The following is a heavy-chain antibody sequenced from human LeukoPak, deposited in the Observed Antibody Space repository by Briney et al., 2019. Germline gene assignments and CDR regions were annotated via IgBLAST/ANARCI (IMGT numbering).Heavy chain of an antibody. CDR2: IYYSGTT. CDR3: AREGYASGWNDY. D-gene: IGHD6-19*01. J-gene: IGHJ4*02. V-gene: IGHV4-59*01. CDR1: GVSISSYY. Sequence: SETLSLTCTVSGVSISSYYWSWIRQPPGKGLEWIGYIYYSGTTNYNPSLKSQLTISIDTSKNQFSLKLRSVTAADTAVYYCAREGYASGWNDYWGQGTLVTVSS.